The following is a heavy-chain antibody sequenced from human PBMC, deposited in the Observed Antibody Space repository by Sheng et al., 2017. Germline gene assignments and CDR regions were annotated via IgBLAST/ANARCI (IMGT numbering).Heavy chain of an antibody. CDR3: ARKRKPVGGRDGFDI. CDR2: MNPNSGNT. V-gene: IGHV1-8*01. J-gene: IGHJ3*02. D-gene: IGHD6-19*01. Sequence: QVQLVQSGAEAKKPGASVKVSCKASGYTFTSYDINWVRQAAGQGLEWMGWMNPNSGNTGYAQKFQGRVTSTTNNSITTAYMELSSLRSEDTAVYYCARKRKPVGGRDGFDIWGQGTMVTVSS. CDR1: GYTFTSYD.